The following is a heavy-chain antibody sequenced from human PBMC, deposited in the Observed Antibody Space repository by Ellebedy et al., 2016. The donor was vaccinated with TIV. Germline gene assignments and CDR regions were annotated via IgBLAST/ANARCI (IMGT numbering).Heavy chain of an antibody. CDR2: INGDGRST. J-gene: IGHJ6*02. CDR3: AKEGGSSRWASGMDV. CDR1: GFNFSSYW. V-gene: IGHV3-74*01. D-gene: IGHD5-24*01. Sequence: PGGSLRLSCAASGFNFSSYWMYWVRQLPGMGLHWVARINGDGRSTSYAESVKGRFTISRDASENTLYLQMSSLRPDDTAVYYCAKEGGSSRWASGMDVWGQGTTVIVSS.